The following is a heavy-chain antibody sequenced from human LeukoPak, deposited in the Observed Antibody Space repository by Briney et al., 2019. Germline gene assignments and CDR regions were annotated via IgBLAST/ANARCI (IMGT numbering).Heavy chain of an antibody. V-gene: IGHV1-69*13. Sequence: SVKVSCKASGGTFSSYAISWVRQAPGQGLEWMGGIIPIFGTANYAQKFQGRATITADESTSTAYMELSSLRSEDTAVYYCARGEIALPYDFWSGSLDYWGQGTLVTVSS. D-gene: IGHD3-3*01. CDR2: IIPIFGTA. CDR3: ARGEIALPYDFWSGSLDY. CDR1: GGTFSSYA. J-gene: IGHJ4*02.